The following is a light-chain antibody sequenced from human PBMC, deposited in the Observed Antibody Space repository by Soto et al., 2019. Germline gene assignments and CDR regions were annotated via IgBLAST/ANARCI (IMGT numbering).Light chain of an antibody. CDR2: DVS. J-gene: IGLJ1*01. CDR1: SSDVGTYDF. CDR3: CLYAVTFYV. V-gene: IGLV2-11*01. Sequence: SVLTRPRSVSWSPGQSVTISCTGTSSDVGTYDFVSWYQQHPGKAPRLMIFDVSEWPSGVPDRFSGSKSGNTASLTISGLQAEDEADYYCCLYAVTFYVFGTGTKVTVL.